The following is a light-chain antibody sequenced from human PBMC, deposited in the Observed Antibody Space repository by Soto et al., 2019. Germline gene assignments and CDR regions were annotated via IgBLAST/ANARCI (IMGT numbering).Light chain of an antibody. CDR3: QQYDNAPQT. CDR1: QSVGRNY. Sequence: EIVLTQSPGTLSLSPGERATLSCRASQSVGRNYLAWYQQKPGQAPRLLIHRISTRATGIPDRFSGSGFATDFTLTISRLEPEDFAVYYCQQYDNAPQTFGQGTK. V-gene: IGKV3-20*01. J-gene: IGKJ1*01. CDR2: RIS.